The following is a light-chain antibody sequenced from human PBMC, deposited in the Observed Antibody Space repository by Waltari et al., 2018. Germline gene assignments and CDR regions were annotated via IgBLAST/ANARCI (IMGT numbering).Light chain of an antibody. CDR1: QSINSW. V-gene: IGKV1-5*03. J-gene: IGKJ1*01. CDR2: KAS. CDR3: QQYNIYPLT. Sequence: DIQMTQSPSTLSASVGDRVTITCRASQSINSWLAWYQQKPGEAPKLLIYKASSVQSGVPSSFSGSGSGTEFTLTISSLQPDDFATYYCQQYNIYPLTFGQGTKVEIK.